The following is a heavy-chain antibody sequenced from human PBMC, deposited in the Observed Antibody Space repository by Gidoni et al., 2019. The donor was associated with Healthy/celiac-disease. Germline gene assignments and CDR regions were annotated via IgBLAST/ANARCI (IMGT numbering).Heavy chain of an antibody. CDR2: INAGNGNT. CDR1: RYTFTSYA. Sequence: QVQLVQSGAEVKKPGASVKVSCKASRYTFTSYAMHWVRQAPGQRLEWMGWINAGNGNTKYSQKFQGRVTITRDTSASTAYMELSSLRSEDTAVYYCARAHFRIAVAGPNWFDPWGQGTLVTVSS. D-gene: IGHD6-19*01. V-gene: IGHV1-3*01. CDR3: ARAHFRIAVAGPNWFDP. J-gene: IGHJ5*02.